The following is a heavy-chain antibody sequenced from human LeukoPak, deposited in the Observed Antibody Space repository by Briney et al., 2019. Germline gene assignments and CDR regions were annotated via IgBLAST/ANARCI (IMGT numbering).Heavy chain of an antibody. CDR2: TNVGNDYT. CDR3: ARDDFSTYPGLNYFDY. Sequence: ASVNVSCKASGYTFTHYAVHWVRQAPGQRLEWMGWTNVGNDYTESSQKFQDRLTITSDTTATTVYMELSSLRSEDTAVYYCARDDFSTYPGLNYFDYWGQGSLVTVSS. V-gene: IGHV1-3*01. J-gene: IGHJ4*02. D-gene: IGHD4-11*01. CDR1: GYTFTHYA.